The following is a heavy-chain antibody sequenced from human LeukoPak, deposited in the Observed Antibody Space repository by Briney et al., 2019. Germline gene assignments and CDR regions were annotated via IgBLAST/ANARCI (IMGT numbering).Heavy chain of an antibody. CDR2: INPNSGGT. V-gene: IGHV1-2*02. Sequence: ASVKVSCKASGYTFTGYYMHWVRQAPGQGLEWMGWINPNSGGTNYAQKFQGGVTMTRDTSISTAYMELSRLRSDDTAVYYCASGSLGDGYGVGDYYQYMDVWGKGTTVTVSS. CDR3: ASGSLGDGYGVGDYYQYMDV. CDR1: GYTFTGYY. J-gene: IGHJ6*03. D-gene: IGHD5-24*01.